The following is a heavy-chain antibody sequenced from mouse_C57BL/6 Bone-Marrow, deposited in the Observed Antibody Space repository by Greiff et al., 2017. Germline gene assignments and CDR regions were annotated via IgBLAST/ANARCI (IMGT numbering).Heavy chain of an antibody. CDR2: IDPANGNT. J-gene: IGHJ4*01. CDR1: GFNIKNTY. Sequence: EVQLQQSVAELVRPGASVKLSCTASGFNIKNTYMHWVKQRPEQGLEWIGRIDPANGNTTYAPKFQGKATITADTSSNTAYLQLSSLTSEDTAIYYGARIPITTRINYYAMDYWGQGTSVTVSS. CDR3: ARIPITTRINYYAMDY. V-gene: IGHV14-3*01. D-gene: IGHD1-1*01.